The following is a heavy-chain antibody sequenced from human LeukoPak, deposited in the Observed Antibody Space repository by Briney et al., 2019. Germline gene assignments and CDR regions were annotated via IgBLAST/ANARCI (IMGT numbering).Heavy chain of an antibody. D-gene: IGHD3-10*02. Sequence: GGSLRLSCAASGFSFSNSWMTWVRQAPGKGLEWVANINEDGSQRYFVDSVKGRFTFSRDNAKNSLYLQMNSLRAEDTAVYYCAELGITMIGGVWGKGTTVTISS. CDR3: AELGITMIGGV. J-gene: IGHJ6*04. V-gene: IGHV3-7*01. CDR2: INEDGSQR. CDR1: GFSFSNSW.